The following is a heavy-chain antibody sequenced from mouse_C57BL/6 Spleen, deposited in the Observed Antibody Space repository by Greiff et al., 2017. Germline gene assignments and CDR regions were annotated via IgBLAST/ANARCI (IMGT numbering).Heavy chain of an antibody. Sequence: EVQVVESEGGLVQPGSSMKLSCTASGFTFSDYYMAWVRQVPEKGLEWVANINYDGSSTYYLDSLKSRFIISRDNAKNILYLQMSSLKSEDTATYYCARAVYDGYYETWFAYWGQGTLVTVSA. V-gene: IGHV5-16*01. J-gene: IGHJ3*01. CDR2: INYDGSST. D-gene: IGHD2-3*01. CDR1: GFTFSDYY. CDR3: ARAVYDGYYETWFAY.